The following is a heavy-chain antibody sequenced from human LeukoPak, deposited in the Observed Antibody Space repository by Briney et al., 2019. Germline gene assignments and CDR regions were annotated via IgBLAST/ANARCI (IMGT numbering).Heavy chain of an antibody. CDR3: ARIGGTFAFDY. CDR1: GGSISSYY. J-gene: IGHJ4*02. V-gene: IGHV4-59*01. D-gene: IGHD4-23*01. Sequence: SETLSLTCTVSGGSISSYYWSWIRQPPGKGLEWIGYIYYSGSTNYNPSLKSRVTISVDTSKSQFSLKLSSVTAADTAVYYCARIGGTFAFDYWGQGTLVTVSS. CDR2: IYYSGST.